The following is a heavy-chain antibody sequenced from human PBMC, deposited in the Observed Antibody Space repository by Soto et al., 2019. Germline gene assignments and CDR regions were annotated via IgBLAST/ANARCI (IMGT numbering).Heavy chain of an antibody. D-gene: IGHD2-2*01. Sequence: EVRLLESGGGLVKPGGSLRLSCAASGFTFSRYGMNWLRQAPGKGLEWVASISSSTSYVYYADSVKGRFSTSRDNAKNILYLEMYALRTEDTAVYYCARDPSEGRVGNWFESWGQGTLVTVSS. CDR2: ISSSTSYV. V-gene: IGHV3-21*06. CDR3: ARDPSEGRVGNWFES. J-gene: IGHJ5*01. CDR1: GFTFSRYG.